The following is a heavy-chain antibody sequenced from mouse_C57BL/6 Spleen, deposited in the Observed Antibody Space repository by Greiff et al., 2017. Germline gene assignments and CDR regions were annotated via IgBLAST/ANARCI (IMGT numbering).Heavy chain of an antibody. Sequence: QVQLVESGPELVKPGASVKISCKASGYAFSSSWMNWVKQRPGKGLEWIGRIYPGDGDTNYNGKFKGKATLTADKSSSTAYMQLSSLTSEDSAVYFCARNFYGSRNFDDWGQGTTLTVSS. CDR3: ARNFYGSRNFDD. V-gene: IGHV1-82*01. D-gene: IGHD1-1*01. J-gene: IGHJ2*01. CDR1: GYAFSSSW. CDR2: IYPGDGDT.